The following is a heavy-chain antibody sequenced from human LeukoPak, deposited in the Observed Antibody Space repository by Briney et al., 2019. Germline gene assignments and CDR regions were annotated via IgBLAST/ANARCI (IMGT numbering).Heavy chain of an antibody. CDR2: ITGSGRII. D-gene: IGHD3-10*01. CDR3: ASTGGYVSGTNDYYYFGMDV. CDR1: GFTFSSYE. Sequence: AGGSLRLSCAASGFTFSSYEMNWVRQAPGKGLEWVAYITGSGRIIYYADSVKGRFTISRDNAKNSLYLQMNSLRAEDTAVYYCASTGGYVSGTNDYYYFGMDVWGQGTTVTVSS. J-gene: IGHJ6*02. V-gene: IGHV3-48*03.